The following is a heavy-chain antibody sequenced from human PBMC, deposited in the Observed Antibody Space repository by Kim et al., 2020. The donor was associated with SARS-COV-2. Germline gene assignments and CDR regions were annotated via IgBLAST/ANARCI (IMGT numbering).Heavy chain of an antibody. CDR2: IIPIFGTP. D-gene: IGHD3-10*01. V-gene: IGHV1-69*13. CDR3: ARVSYGSGSYRPFDYYFDY. Sequence: SVKVSCKASGGTFSSYGISWVRQAPGQGLEWMGWIIPIFGTPKYAQKFQGRVAITADESTSTAHMELSSLRSEDTAVYYCARVSYGSGSYRPFDYYFDYWGQGTPVSVSS. J-gene: IGHJ4*02. CDR1: GGTFSSYG.